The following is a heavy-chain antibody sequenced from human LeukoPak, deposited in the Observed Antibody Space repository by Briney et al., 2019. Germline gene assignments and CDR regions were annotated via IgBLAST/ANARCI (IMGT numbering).Heavy chain of an antibody. CDR1: GESFSGYY. Sequence: SETLSLTCAVYGESFSGYYWSWIRQPPGKGLEWIGEINHSGSTNYNPSLKSRVTISVDTSKNQFSLKLSSVTAADTAVYYCARGGGSVSLWFGELSAWGQGTLVTVSS. J-gene: IGHJ5*02. D-gene: IGHD3-10*01. V-gene: IGHV4-34*01. CDR2: INHSGST. CDR3: ARGGGSVSLWFGELSA.